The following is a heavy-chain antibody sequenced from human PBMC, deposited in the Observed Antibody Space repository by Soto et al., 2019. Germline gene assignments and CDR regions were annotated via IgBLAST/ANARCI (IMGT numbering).Heavy chain of an antibody. CDR2: ISYDGSNK. V-gene: IGHV3-30-3*01. J-gene: IGHJ4*02. Sequence: LRLSCAASGFTFSSYAMHWVRQAPGKGLEWVAVISYDGSNKYYADSVKGRFTISRDNSKNTLYLQMNSLRAEDTAVYYCARGPLYGEPSIDYWGQGTLVTVSS. D-gene: IGHD4-17*01. CDR1: GFTFSSYA. CDR3: ARGPLYGEPSIDY.